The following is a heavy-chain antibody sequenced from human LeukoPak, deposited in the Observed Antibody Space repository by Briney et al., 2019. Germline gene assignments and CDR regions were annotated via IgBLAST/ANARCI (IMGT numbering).Heavy chain of an antibody. CDR1: GGTFSSYA. CDR2: IIPIFGTA. V-gene: IGHV1-69*13. D-gene: IGHD2-8*01. Sequence: ASVKVSCKASGGTFSSYAISWVRQAPGQGLEWMGGIIPIFGTANYAQKFQGRVTITADESTSTAYMELSSLRSEDTAVYYCARDSLLMVYAIDYWGQGTLVTVSS. J-gene: IGHJ4*02. CDR3: ARDSLLMVYAIDY.